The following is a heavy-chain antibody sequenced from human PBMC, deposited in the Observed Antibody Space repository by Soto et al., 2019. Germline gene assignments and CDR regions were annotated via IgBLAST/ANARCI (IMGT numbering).Heavy chain of an antibody. J-gene: IGHJ6*03. CDR1: GVTFSSYW. Sequence: EVQLVESGGGLVQPGGSLRLSCSASGVTFSSYWMHWVRQAPGKGLVWVSHINNDGSSTIYADSVRGRFTISRDNAKNTLYLEMNGLRAEDTAVYFCARDARYYYMDVWGKGTTVTVSS. D-gene: IGHD6-6*01. V-gene: IGHV3-74*01. CDR3: ARDARYYYMDV. CDR2: INNDGSST.